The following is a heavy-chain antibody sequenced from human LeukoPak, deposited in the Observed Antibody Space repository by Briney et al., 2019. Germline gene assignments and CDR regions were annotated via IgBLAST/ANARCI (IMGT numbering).Heavy chain of an antibody. CDR2: INHSGST. Sequence: SETLSLTCAVYGGSFSGYYWSWIRQPPGKGLEWIGEINHSGSTNYNPSLKSRVTISVDTSKNQFSLKLSSVTAADTAVYYCATSVRGDYRYWGQGTLVTVSS. CDR1: GGSFSGYY. D-gene: IGHD2-21*02. V-gene: IGHV4-34*01. CDR3: ATSVRGDYRY. J-gene: IGHJ4*02.